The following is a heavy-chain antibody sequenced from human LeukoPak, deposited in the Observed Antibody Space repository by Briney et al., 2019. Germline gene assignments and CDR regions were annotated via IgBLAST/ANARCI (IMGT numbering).Heavy chain of an antibody. D-gene: IGHD1-20*01. CDR2: INPNSGGT. V-gene: IGHV1-2*02. CDR1: GCTFTDCY. CDR3: AGLPRYNWNEPLDY. Sequence: ASVRVSCKASGCTFTDCYMHWVRQAPGQGLEWMGWINPNSGGTKFAQKFQGRVTMTRDTSINTAYMELSRLTYDDTAVYYCAGLPRYNWNEPLDYWGQGTLVTVSS. J-gene: IGHJ4*02.